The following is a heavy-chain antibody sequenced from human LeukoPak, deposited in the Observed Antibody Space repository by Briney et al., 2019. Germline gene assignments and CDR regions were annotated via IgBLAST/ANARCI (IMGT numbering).Heavy chain of an antibody. V-gene: IGHV4-30-4*01. CDR3: ARARLDSSGRFDY. CDR2: IYYSGST. CDR1: GGSISSGDYY. D-gene: IGHD3-22*01. J-gene: IGHJ4*02. Sequence: SSETLSLTCTVSGGSISSGDYYWSWIRQPPGKGLEWIGYIYYSGSTYYNPSLKSRVTISVDTSKNQFSLKLSSVTAADTAVYYCARARLDSSGRFDYWGQGTLVTVS.